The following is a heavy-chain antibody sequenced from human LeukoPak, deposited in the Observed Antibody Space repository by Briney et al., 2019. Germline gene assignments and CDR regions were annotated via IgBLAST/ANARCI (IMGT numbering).Heavy chain of an antibody. V-gene: IGHV4-30-2*01. D-gene: IGHD3-10*01. J-gene: IGHJ4*02. Sequence: SETLSLTCAVSGGSISSGGYSWGWVRQPPGRGLEWIGYIYHSGSTYYNPSLKSRVTISVDRSKNQFSLKLSSVTAADTAVYYCARDSGKCFDYWGQGTLVTVSS. CDR2: IYHSGST. CDR3: ARDSGKCFDY. CDR1: GGSISSGGYS.